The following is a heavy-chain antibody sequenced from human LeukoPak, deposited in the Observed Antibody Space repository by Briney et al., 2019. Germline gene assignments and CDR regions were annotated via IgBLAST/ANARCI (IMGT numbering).Heavy chain of an antibody. D-gene: IGHD4-11*01. CDR3: AKEDYSSSFDY. V-gene: IGHV3-30*02. Sequence: GGSLRLSCAASGFTFSSYGMHWVRQAPGKGLEWVAVIWYGGSNKYYADSVKGRFTISRDNSKNTLYLQMNSLRAEDTAVYYCAKEDYSSSFDYWGQGTLVTISS. CDR2: IWYGGSNK. CDR1: GFTFSSYG. J-gene: IGHJ4*02.